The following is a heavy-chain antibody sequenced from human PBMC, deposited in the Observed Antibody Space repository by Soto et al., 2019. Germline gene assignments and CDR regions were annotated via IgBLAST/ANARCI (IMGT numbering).Heavy chain of an antibody. CDR1: GGSISNYY. CDR3: AREKGYNWFDP. CDR2: IFYSGST. Sequence: SSETLSLTCTVSGGSISNYYWSWIRQPPGRGLEWIGHIFYSGSTNYNPSLKSRVTISVDTSKNQFSLKLSSVTAADTAVYYCAREKGYNWFDPWGQGTLVTVSS. V-gene: IGHV4-59*08. J-gene: IGHJ5*02.